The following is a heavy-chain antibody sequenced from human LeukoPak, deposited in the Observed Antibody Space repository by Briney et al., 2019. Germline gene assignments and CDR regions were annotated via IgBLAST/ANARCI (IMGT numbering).Heavy chain of an antibody. Sequence: SETLSLTCTVSGGSISSSSYYWGWIRQPPGKGLEWIGSIYYSGSTYYNPSLKSRVTISVDTSKNQFSLEITSVTAADTAVYYCARGSRVYDRSGFHTWHDYWGHGTLVTVSS. CDR2: IYYSGST. CDR3: ARGSRVYDRSGFHTWHDY. J-gene: IGHJ4*03. D-gene: IGHD3-22*01. CDR1: GGSISSSSYY. V-gene: IGHV4-39*07.